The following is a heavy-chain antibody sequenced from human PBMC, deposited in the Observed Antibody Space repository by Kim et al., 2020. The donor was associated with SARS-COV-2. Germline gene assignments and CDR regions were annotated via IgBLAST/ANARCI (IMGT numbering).Heavy chain of an antibody. V-gene: IGHV3-66*01. CDR2: ST. J-gene: IGHJ4*02. CDR3: AREPSTYFDY. Sequence: STSNAEPVRGKFTTSRDDSRTTVYMQMNSVRAEDTAVYFCAREPSTYFDYWGKGTLVTVSS.